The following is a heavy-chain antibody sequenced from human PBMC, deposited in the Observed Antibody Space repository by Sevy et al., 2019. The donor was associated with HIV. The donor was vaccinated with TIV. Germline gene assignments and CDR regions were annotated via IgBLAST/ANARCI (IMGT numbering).Heavy chain of an antibody. CDR1: GYSFTSYW. Sequence: GESLKISCKTSGYSFTSYWITWVRQMPGKGLEWMGKIDPSDSYTNYSPSFQGLVSFSVDKSLSTAFLQWSSLKASDTTIYYCARQAYSSFDFWGQGTLVTVSS. D-gene: IGHD6-13*01. CDR2: IDPSDSYT. V-gene: IGHV5-10-1*01. CDR3: ARQAYSSFDF. J-gene: IGHJ4*02.